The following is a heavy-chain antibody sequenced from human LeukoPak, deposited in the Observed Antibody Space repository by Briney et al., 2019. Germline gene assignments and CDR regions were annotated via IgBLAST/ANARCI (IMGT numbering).Heavy chain of an antibody. CDR1: GGSISSYY. V-gene: IGHV4-59*01. J-gene: IGHJ6*02. CDR3: ARGRDYYYYGMDV. CDR2: IYYGGST. Sequence: SETLSLTCTVSGGSISSYYWSWIRQPPGKGLEWIGYIYYGGSTNYNPSLKSRVTISVDTSKNQFSLKLSSVTAADTAVYYCARGRDYYYYGMDVWGQGTTVTVSS.